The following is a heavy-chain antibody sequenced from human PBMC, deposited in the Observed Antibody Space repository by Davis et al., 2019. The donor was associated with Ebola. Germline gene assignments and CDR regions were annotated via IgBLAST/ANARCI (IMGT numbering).Heavy chain of an antibody. J-gene: IGHJ4*02. D-gene: IGHD6-13*01. CDR1: GYTFTSYG. CDR3: ARDRRIAAASCLNY. CDR2: ISAYNGNT. V-gene: IGHV1-18*01. Sequence: AASVKVSCKPSGYTFTSYGTSWARQLPGQGLEWMGWISAYNGNTNYAQKLQGRVTMTTDTSTSTAYMELRSLRSDETAVYYGARDRRIAAASCLNYWGQGTLVTVSS.